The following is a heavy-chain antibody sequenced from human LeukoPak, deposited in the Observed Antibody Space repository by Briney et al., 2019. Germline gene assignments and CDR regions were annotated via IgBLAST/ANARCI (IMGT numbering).Heavy chain of an antibody. CDR3: ARGAAVAGIIVLDY. CDR2: ISSSSSYI. Sequence: GSLRLSCAASGFTFSSYWMSWVRQAPGKGLEWVSSISSSSSYIYYADSVKGRFTISRDNAKNSLYLQMNSLRAEDTAVYYCARGAAVAGIIVLDYWGQGTLVTVSS. D-gene: IGHD6-19*01. J-gene: IGHJ4*02. CDR1: GFTFSSYW. V-gene: IGHV3-21*01.